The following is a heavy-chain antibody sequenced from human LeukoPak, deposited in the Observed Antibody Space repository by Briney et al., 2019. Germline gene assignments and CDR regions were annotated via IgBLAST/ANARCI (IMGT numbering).Heavy chain of an antibody. Sequence: GASVKVSCKASGYTFTGFYMHWLRQAPGQGLEWMGWINTNTGNPTYAQGFTGRFVFSLDTSVNTAYLQISSLKAEDTAVYYCARGRIPTTPSLWGQGTLVTVSS. CDR1: GYTFTGFY. D-gene: IGHD1-1*01. V-gene: IGHV7-4-1*02. CDR3: ARGRIPTTPSL. J-gene: IGHJ4*02. CDR2: INTNTGNP.